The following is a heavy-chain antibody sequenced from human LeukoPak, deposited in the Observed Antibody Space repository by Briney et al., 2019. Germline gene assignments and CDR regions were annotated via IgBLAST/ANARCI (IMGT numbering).Heavy chain of an antibody. V-gene: IGHV3-30*18. CDR1: VFTFSSYG. CDR2: ISYDGSNK. CDR3: AKVMGSGWYLDY. J-gene: IGHJ4*02. D-gene: IGHD6-19*01. Sequence: GRTLRLSRAASVFTFSSYGMHWVRQAPGRGLEWVAVISYDGSNKYYADSVKGRFTISRDNSKDTLYLQMNSLRAEDTAVYYCAKVMGSGWYLDYWGQGTLVTVSS.